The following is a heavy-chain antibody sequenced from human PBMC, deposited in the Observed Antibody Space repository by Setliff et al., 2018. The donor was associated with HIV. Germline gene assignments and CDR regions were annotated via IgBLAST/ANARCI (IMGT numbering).Heavy chain of an antibody. CDR1: GGSFSDYY. D-gene: IGHD4-17*01. CDR2: IKHSGST. J-gene: IGHJ5*02. V-gene: IGHV4-34*01. CDR3: ARVGTTVTTRETYKWFDP. Sequence: SETLSLTCAVHGGSFSDYYWTWIRQPPGKGLEWIGEIKHSGSTNYNPSLNSRVTISVDTSKNQFSLKVSSVTAADTAVYYCARVGTTVTTRETYKWFDPWGQGTLVTVSS.